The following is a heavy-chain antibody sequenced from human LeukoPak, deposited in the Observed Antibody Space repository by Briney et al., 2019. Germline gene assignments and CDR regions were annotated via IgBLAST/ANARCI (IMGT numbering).Heavy chain of an antibody. CDR2: IYYSGST. CDR3: ARTMTSGYYYYGLDV. Sequence: PSETLSLTCTVSGGSISSYYWSWIRQPPGKGLEWIGYIYYSGSTNYNPSLKSRVTISVDTSKNQFSLKLNSVTAADTAVYYCARTMTSGYYYYGLDVWDQGTTVTVSS. J-gene: IGHJ6*02. D-gene: IGHD4-17*01. V-gene: IGHV4-59*08. CDR1: GGSISSYY.